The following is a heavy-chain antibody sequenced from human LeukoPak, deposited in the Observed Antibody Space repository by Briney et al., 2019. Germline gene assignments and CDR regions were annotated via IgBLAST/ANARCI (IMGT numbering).Heavy chain of an antibody. CDR2: IWYDGSNK. CDR1: GFTFSSYG. J-gene: IGHJ5*02. CDR3: ARDAEGFDP. V-gene: IGHV3-33*01. Sequence: GGSLRLSCAASGFTFSSYGMHWVRQAPGKGLEWVAVIWYDGSNKYYADSVKGRFTISRDNSKNTLYLQMNSLRAEDTAEYYCARDAEGFDPWGQGTLVTVSS.